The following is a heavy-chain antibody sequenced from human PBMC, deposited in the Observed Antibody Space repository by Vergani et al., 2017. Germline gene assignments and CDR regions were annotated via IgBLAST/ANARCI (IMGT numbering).Heavy chain of an antibody. CDR2: IYYSGST. D-gene: IGHD2-21*01. Sequence: QVQLQESGPGLVKSSETLSLTCTVSGGSISSYYWSWIRQPPGKGLEWIGYIYYSGSTNYNPSLKSRVTISVDTSKNQFSLKLSSVTAADTAVYYCARGALWWLRQIDSWGQGTLVTVSS. CDR3: ARGALWWLRQIDS. CDR1: GGSISSYY. V-gene: IGHV4-59*01. J-gene: IGHJ4*02.